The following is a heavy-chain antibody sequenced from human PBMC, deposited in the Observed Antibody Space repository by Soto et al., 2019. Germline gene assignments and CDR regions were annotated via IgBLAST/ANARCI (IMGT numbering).Heavy chain of an antibody. Sequence: GGSLRLSCTASGFTFGDYAMSWFRQAPGKGLEWVGFIRSKAYGGTTEYAASVKGRFTISRDDSKSIAYLQMNSLKTEDTAVYYCPKVRADYYDSSGPTYWGQGTLVTVSS. J-gene: IGHJ4*02. V-gene: IGHV3-49*03. D-gene: IGHD3-22*01. CDR2: IRSKAYGGTT. CDR1: GFTFGDYA. CDR3: PKVRADYYDSSGPTY.